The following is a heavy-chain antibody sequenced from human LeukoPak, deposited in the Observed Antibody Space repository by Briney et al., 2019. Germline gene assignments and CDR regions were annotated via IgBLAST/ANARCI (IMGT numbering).Heavy chain of an antibody. CDR2: IIPIFGTA. CDR3: AREGSYYYGSGSYCKGYFQH. V-gene: IGHV1-69*13. CDR1: GGTFSSYA. J-gene: IGHJ1*01. D-gene: IGHD3-10*01. Sequence: GASVKVSCKASGGTFSSYAISWVRQAPGQGLEWMGGIIPIFGTANYAQKFQGRVTITADESTSTAYMELSSLRSEETAVYYCAREGSYYYGSGSYCKGYFQHWGQGTLVSVSS.